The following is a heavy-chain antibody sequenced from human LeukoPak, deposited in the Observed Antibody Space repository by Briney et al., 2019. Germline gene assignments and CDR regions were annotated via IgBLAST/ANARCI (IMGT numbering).Heavy chain of an antibody. D-gene: IGHD3-10*01. J-gene: IGHJ4*02. V-gene: IGHV3-9*01. CDR1: GFTFDDYA. Sequence: GGSLRLSCAASGFTFDDYAMHWVRQAPGKGLEWVSGISWNSGTIGYADSVKGRFTISRDNAKNSLYLQMNSLRAEDTALYYCAKYGYFGSGTYLKGYFDYWGLGTLVTVSS. CDR3: AKYGYFGSGTYLKGYFDY. CDR2: ISWNSGTI.